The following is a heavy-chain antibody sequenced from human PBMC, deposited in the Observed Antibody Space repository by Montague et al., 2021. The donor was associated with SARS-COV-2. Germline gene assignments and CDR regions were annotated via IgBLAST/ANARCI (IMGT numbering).Heavy chain of an antibody. CDR3: TSGREGNYNVMDV. CDR1: GDSVSRNSAT. V-gene: IGHV6-1*01. Sequence: CAISGDSVSRNSATWNWVRQSPSRGLEWLGRTYYRSKWYNDYAVSVRGRVTFNPDTSKNQFSLQLNSVTPEDTAIYYCTSGREGNYNVMDVWGQGTTVTVSS. CDR2: TYYRSKWYN. J-gene: IGHJ6*02. D-gene: IGHD1-1*01.